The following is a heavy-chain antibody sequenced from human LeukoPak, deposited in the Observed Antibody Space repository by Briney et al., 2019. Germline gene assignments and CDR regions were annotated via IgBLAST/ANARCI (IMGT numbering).Heavy chain of an antibody. D-gene: IGHD3-3*01. J-gene: IGHJ4*02. CDR2: ISVNNGNT. V-gene: IGHV1-18*01. Sequence: DSVKVSCKASGYAFSFYGINWVRQAPGQGLEWMGFISVNNGNTHYAEKFQGRVTMATDTSTSTAYLEVRSLRSDDTAVYYCQRITIFGVAIDFDYWGPGTLVTVSS. CDR1: GYAFSFYG. CDR3: QRITIFGVAIDFDY.